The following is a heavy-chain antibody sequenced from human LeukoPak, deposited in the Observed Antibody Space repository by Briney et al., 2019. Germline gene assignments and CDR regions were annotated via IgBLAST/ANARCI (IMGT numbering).Heavy chain of an antibody. D-gene: IGHD5-18*01. Sequence: PGGSLRLSCAASGFTFSSYAMSWVRQAPGKGPEWVSAISGSGGSTYYADSVKGRFTISRDNSKNTLYLQMNSLRAEDTAVYYCAKVGLWLRGGYSYGYYDYWGQGTLVTVSS. CDR1: GFTFSSYA. CDR3: AKVGLWLRGGYSYGYYDY. V-gene: IGHV3-23*01. CDR2: ISGSGGST. J-gene: IGHJ4*02.